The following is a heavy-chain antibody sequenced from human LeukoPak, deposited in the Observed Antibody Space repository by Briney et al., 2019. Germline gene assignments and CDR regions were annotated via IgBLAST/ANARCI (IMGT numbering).Heavy chain of an antibody. Sequence: SETLSLTCAVYGGSFSGYYWSWIRQPPGKGLEWIGEINHSGSTNYNPSLKSRVTISVDTSENQFSLKLSSVTAADTAVYYCARLLYYGSGSPYNWFDPWGQGTLVTVSS. V-gene: IGHV4-34*01. D-gene: IGHD3-10*01. CDR1: GGSFSGYY. CDR2: INHSGST. J-gene: IGHJ5*02. CDR3: ARLLYYGSGSPYNWFDP.